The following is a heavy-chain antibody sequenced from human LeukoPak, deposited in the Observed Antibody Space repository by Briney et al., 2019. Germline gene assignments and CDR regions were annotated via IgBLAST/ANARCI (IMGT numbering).Heavy chain of an antibody. V-gene: IGHV3-30*02. J-gene: IGHJ3*02. D-gene: IGHD2-2*02. Sequence: PGGSLRLSCAASGFTFSSYGMHWVRQAPGKGLEWVAFIRYDGSNKYYADSVKGRFTISRDNSKNTLYLQMNSLRAEDTAVYYCAKGPHCSSTSCYTKAAFDIWGQGTMVTVSS. CDR1: GFTFSSYG. CDR2: IRYDGSNK. CDR3: AKGPHCSSTSCYTKAAFDI.